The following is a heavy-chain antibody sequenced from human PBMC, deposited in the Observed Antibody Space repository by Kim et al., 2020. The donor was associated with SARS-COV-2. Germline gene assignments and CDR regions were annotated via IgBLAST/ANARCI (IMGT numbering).Heavy chain of an antibody. D-gene: IGHD3-3*01. Sequence: GWSLRLSCAASGFTFSDYYMSCIRQAPGKGLEWVSYMSSSGSTIYYADSVKGRITISRDNAKNSLYLQMNSLRVEDTDVYYCARNQRITIFGVGYYYYGMDVWGQGTTVTVSS. CDR2: MSSSGSTI. CDR1: GFTFSDYY. CDR3: ARNQRITIFGVGYYYYGMDV. V-gene: IGHV3-11*01. J-gene: IGHJ6*02.